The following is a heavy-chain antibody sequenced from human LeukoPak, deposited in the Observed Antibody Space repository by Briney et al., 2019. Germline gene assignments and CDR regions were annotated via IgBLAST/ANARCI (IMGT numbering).Heavy chain of an antibody. J-gene: IGHJ4*02. V-gene: IGHV4-39*01. CDR3: ARHSSGWSRGYFDY. CDR1: GGSISSSSYY. D-gene: IGHD6-19*01. CDR2: IYYSGST. Sequence: SETLSLTCTVSGGSISSSSYYWGWIRQPPGKGLEWIGSIYYSGSTYYNPSLKSRVTISVDTSKNQFSLKLSSVTAADTAVYYCARHSSGWSRGYFDYWGQGTLVTVSS.